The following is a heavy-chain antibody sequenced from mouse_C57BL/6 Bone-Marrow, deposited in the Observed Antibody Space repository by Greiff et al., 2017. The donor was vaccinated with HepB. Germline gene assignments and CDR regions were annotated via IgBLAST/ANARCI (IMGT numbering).Heavy chain of an antibody. CDR2: IYPSDSET. V-gene: IGHV1-61*01. CDR1: GYTFTSYW. Sequence: QVQLQQPGAELVRPGSSVKLSCKASGYTFTSYWMDWVKQRPGKGLEWIGNIYPSDSETHYNQKFKDKATLTVDKSSSTAYMQLSSLTSEDSAVYYCARWLLGFAYWGQGTLVTVSA. CDR3: ARWLLGFAY. J-gene: IGHJ3*01. D-gene: IGHD2-3*01.